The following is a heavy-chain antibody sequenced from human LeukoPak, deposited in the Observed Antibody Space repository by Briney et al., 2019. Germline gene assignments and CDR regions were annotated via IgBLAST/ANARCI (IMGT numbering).Heavy chain of an antibody. J-gene: IGHJ3*02. V-gene: IGHV3-30*14. D-gene: IGHD1-20*01. CDR3: ARLGRITGTNDAFDI. CDR2: ISYDGSNK. Sequence: GGSLRLSCAASGFTFSSYAMHWVRQAPGKGLEWVAVISYDGSNKYYADSVKGRFTISRDNSKNTLYLQMNSLRAEDTAVYYCARLGRITGTNDAFDIWGQGTMVTVSS. CDR1: GFTFSSYA.